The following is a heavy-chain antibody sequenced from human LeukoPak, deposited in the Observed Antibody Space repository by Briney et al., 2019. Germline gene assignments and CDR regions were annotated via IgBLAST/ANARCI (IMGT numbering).Heavy chain of an antibody. D-gene: IGHD4-11*01. CDR1: GGSISGYY. Sequence: PSETLSLTCTVSGGSISGYYWTWIRQPPGKGLEWIGYIYYTGNTDYNPSLRRRVTMSLDTSNNQFSLKLTSVTAADTAVYYCARLKAYNNYRPRRVVLYGLDVWGQGTTVTVSS. V-gene: IGHV4-59*08. CDR2: IYYTGNT. J-gene: IGHJ6*02. CDR3: ARLKAYNNYRPRRVVLYGLDV.